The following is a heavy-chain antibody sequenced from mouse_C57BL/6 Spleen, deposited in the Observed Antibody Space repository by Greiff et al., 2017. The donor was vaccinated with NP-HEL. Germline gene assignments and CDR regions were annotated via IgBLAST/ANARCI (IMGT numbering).Heavy chain of an antibody. CDR3: ARDYGSSFWYFDV. CDR2: ISDGGSYT. D-gene: IGHD1-1*01. CDR1: GFTFSSYA. J-gene: IGHJ1*03. Sequence: EVQLVESGGGLVKPGGSLKLSCAASGFTFSSYAMSWVRQTPEKRLEWVATISDGGSYTYYPDNVKGRFTISRDNAKNNLYLQMSHLKSEDTATYYCARDYGSSFWYFDVWGTGTTVTVSS. V-gene: IGHV5-4*01.